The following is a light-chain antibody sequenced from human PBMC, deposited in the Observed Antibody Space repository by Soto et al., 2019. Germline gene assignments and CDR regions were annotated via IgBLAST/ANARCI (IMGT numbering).Light chain of an antibody. J-gene: IGKJ1*01. CDR3: QHYGSSPWT. CDR1: QSVSSSY. Sequence: EIVLTQSPGPLSLSPGERATLSCRASQSVSSSYLAWYQQKPGQAPRLLLYVASSRATGIPDRFSGSGSGPDFTLTISRLEPEDFAVYYCQHYGSSPWTFGQGTKVEIK. CDR2: VAS. V-gene: IGKV3-20*01.